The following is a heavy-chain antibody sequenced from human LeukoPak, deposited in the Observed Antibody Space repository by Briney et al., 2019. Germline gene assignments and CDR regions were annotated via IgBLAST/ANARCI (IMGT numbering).Heavy chain of an antibody. CDR2: ISWDGGST. D-gene: IGHD5-12*01. CDR1: GFTFDDYA. CDR3: AKGGGCDSYILGWPVDY. J-gene: IGHJ4*02. Sequence: GGSLRLSCAASGFTFDDYAMHWVRQAPGKGLEWVSLISWDGGSTYYADSVKGRFTISRDNSKNSLYLQMNSLRAEDTALYYRAKGGGCDSYILGWPVDYWGQGTLVTVPS. V-gene: IGHV3-43D*04.